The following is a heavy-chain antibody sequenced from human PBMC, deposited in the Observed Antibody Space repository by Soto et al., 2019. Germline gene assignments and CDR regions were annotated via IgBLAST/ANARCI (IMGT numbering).Heavy chain of an antibody. CDR3: ARERVPVAPTDY. CDR2: ISYDGSNK. J-gene: IGHJ4*02. Sequence: QVQLVESGGGVVQPGRSLRLSCAASGFTFSSYAMHWVRQAPGKGLEWVAVISYDGSNKYYADSVKGRFTISRDNSKNTLYLQMNSLRAEDTAVYYCARERVPVAPTDYWGQGTLVTVSS. D-gene: IGHD5-12*01. V-gene: IGHV3-30-3*01. CDR1: GFTFSSYA.